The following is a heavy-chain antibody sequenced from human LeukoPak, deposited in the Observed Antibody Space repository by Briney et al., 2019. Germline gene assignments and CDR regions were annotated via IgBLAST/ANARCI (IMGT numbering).Heavy chain of an antibody. V-gene: IGHV5-10-1*01. Sequence: RGASLQISCKGSGSSFTSYWISGVRPLPGKGLEWMGRIDPSDSYTNYSPSFQGHVTISADKSISTAYLQWSSLKASDTAMYYCARLVLQLSAFDFWGQGTMVTVSS. CDR1: GSSFTSYW. D-gene: IGHD5-18*01. CDR2: IDPSDSYT. CDR3: ARLVLQLSAFDF. J-gene: IGHJ3*01.